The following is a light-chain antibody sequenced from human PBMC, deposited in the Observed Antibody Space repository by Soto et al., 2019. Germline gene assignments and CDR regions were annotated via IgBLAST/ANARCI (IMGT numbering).Light chain of an antibody. CDR3: MQSSQTSLT. Sequence: DIVMTQSPLSLPVTPGEPASISCRSSQSLLQSNGYNYLDWYLQKPGQSPHLLIYLGSNRASGVPDRFSGSGSGTDFTLKISRVEAEDVGVYYCMQSSQTSLTFCGGTKVEI. CDR1: QSLLQSNGYNY. CDR2: LGS. V-gene: IGKV2-28*01. J-gene: IGKJ4*01.